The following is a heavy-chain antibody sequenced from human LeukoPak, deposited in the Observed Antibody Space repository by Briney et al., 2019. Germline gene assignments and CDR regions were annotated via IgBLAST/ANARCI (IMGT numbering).Heavy chain of an antibody. Sequence: GGSLRLSCAASGFTLSGNWMHWVRQAPGKGLVWVSRINSDGSSTSYADSVKGRFTISRDNAKNTLYLQMNSLRDEDTAVYFCARDLGGSKGGLDVWGQGTTVTVSS. CDR2: INSDGSST. V-gene: IGHV3-74*01. CDR3: ARDLGGSKGGLDV. CDR1: GFTLSGNW. D-gene: IGHD3-16*01. J-gene: IGHJ6*02.